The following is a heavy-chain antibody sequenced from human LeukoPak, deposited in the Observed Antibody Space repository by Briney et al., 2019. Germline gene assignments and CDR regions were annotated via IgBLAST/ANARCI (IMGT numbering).Heavy chain of an antibody. CDR3: ARYPHSSSDIDY. CDR1: GGSISSASYH. CDR2: IYSSGSA. J-gene: IGHJ4*02. Sequence: SETLSLTCTVSGGSISSASYHWSWIRQPAGKRLEWIGRIYSSGSANYNPSLKTRVSISVDTSKNQFSLKMSSVTAADTAVYYCARYPHSSSDIDYWGQGTLVTVSS. D-gene: IGHD6-13*01. V-gene: IGHV4-61*02.